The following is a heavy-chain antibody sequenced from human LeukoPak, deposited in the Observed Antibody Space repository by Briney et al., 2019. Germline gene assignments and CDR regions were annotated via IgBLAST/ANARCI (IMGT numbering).Heavy chain of an antibody. Sequence: TGGSLRLSCAASGFTFSSYEIIWVRQAPGKGLEWISYISYSGSTIYYADSVKGRFTISRDDAKSSLYLQMNNLRAEDTAVYYCTVVPMAWGQGTLVTVSS. J-gene: IGHJ5*02. V-gene: IGHV3-48*03. CDR1: GFTFSSYE. D-gene: IGHD4-23*01. CDR3: TVVPMA. CDR2: ISYSGSTI.